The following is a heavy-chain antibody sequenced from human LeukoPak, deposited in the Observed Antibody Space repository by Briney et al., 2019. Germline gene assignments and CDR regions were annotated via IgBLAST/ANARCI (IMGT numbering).Heavy chain of an antibody. V-gene: IGHV3-23*01. Sequence: GGSLRLSCAASGFTFSNYGMNWVRQAPGKGLEWVSSITTSGGDAYYADSVKGQFTISRDNSKNTLYLQMSSLRAEDTAIYYCARGRNWIFDYWGQGTLVTVSS. CDR2: ITTSGGDA. CDR1: GFTFSNYG. D-gene: IGHD1-1*01. J-gene: IGHJ4*02. CDR3: ARGRNWIFDY.